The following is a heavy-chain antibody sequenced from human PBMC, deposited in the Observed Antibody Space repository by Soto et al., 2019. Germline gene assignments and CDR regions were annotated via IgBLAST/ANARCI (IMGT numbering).Heavy chain of an antibody. D-gene: IGHD6-19*01. CDR2: IYHSGST. CDR3: ARLSGWPGYYYYYGMDV. V-gene: IGHV4-38-2*01. CDR1: GYSISSGYY. J-gene: IGHJ6*02. Sequence: KTSETLSLTCAVSGYSISSGYYWGWIRQPPGKGLEWIGSIYHSGSTYYNPSLKSRVTISVDTSKNQFSLKLSSVTAADTAVYYCARLSGWPGYYYYYGMDVWGQGTTVTVSS.